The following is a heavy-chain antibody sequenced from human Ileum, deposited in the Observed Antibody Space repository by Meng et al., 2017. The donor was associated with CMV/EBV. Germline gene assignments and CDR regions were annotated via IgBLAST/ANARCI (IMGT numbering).Heavy chain of an antibody. CDR2: IFHSGAS. Sequence: QMQLQESGPVLVRPSGTLSLTCVVSGGSLIGTNWWNWVRQPPGGGLEWIGEIFHSGASNYNPSLKSRATISIDNSKNQFSLRLTYVTVADTAVYLCADPPAGLWGQGVLVTVSS. CDR3: ADPPAGL. V-gene: IGHV4-4*02. J-gene: IGHJ4*02. CDR1: GGSLIGTNW. D-gene: IGHD3-16*01.